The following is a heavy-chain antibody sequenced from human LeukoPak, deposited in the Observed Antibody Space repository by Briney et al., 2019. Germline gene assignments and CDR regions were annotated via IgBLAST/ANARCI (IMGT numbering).Heavy chain of an antibody. CDR2: ISGSGGST. D-gene: IGHD5-18*01. CDR1: GFTFSNYA. CDR3: TKGTIWLPFDY. Sequence: GGSLRLSCAASGFTFSNYAMSWARQAPGKGLEWVSAISGSGGSTYYADSVKGRFTISRYNSKNTLYLKMNSLSAEDTAVYYCTKGTIWLPFDYWGQGTLVTVSS. V-gene: IGHV3-23*01. J-gene: IGHJ4*02.